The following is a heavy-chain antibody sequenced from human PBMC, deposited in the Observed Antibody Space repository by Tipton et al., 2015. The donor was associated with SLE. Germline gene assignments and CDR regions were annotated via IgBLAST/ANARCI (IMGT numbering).Heavy chain of an antibody. CDR3: ARSYYGSGSYPY. D-gene: IGHD3-10*01. CDR2: IYYSGST. CDR1: GGSIGTYY. J-gene: IGHJ4*02. V-gene: IGHV4-59*12. Sequence: TLSLTCTVSGGSIGTYYWSWIRQPPGKGLEWIGDIYYSGSTNYNPSLTSRVTMSVDTSKNQFSLKLSSVTAADTAVYYCARSYYGSGSYPYWGQGTLVTVSS.